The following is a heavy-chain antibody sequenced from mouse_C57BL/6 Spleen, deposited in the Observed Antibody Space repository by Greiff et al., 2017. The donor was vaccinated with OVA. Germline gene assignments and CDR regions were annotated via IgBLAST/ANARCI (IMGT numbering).Heavy chain of an antibody. D-gene: IGHD1-1*01. CDR3: ARFYYGSSYGYFDV. J-gene: IGHJ1*03. CDR1: GYTFTSYG. CDR2: IYIGNGYT. Sequence: EVKLVESGAELVRPGSSVKMSCKTSGYTFTSYGINWVKQRPGQGLEWIGYIYIGNGYTEYNEKFKGKATLTSDTSSSTAYMQLSSLTSEDTAIYVYARFYYGSSYGYFDVWGTGTTVTVSA. V-gene: IGHV1-58*01.